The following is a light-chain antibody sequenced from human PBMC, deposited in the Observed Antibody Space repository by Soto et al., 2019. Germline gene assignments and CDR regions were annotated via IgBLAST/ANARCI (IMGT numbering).Light chain of an antibody. CDR1: SSDVGSSNL. Sequence: QSALTQPASVSGSPGQSLTISCTGTSSDVGSSNLVSWYQHLPGKAPQLKIYGDRQRPSGVSDRFSGSKSGNRASLTISGLQPEDEADYYCCSYAESSTPFVFGTGTKLTVL. CDR3: CSYAESSTPFV. V-gene: IGLV2-23*01. CDR2: GDR. J-gene: IGLJ1*01.